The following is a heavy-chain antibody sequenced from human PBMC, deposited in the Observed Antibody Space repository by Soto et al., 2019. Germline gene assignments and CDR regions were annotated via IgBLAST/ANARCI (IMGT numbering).Heavy chain of an antibody. D-gene: IGHD6-13*01. Sequence: GASVKVSCKASGYTFTSYGISWVRQAPGQGLEWMGWINPNSGNTNYAQKLQGRVTMTTDTSISTAYMELSKLRSDDTAVYYCAKTAQQLALDAFDIWGQGTMVTVSS. CDR3: AKTAQQLALDAFDI. V-gene: IGHV1-18*01. CDR1: GYTFTSYG. CDR2: INPNSGNT. J-gene: IGHJ3*02.